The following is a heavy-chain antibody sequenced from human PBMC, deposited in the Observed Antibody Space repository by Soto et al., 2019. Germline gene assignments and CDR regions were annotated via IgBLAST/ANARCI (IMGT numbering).Heavy chain of an antibody. CDR1: GYTFTTYG. Sequence: ASVKVSCKASGYTFTTYGITWVRQAPGQGLEWMGWISAYNGITYYAKKFQDRLTLATDTSTSTVYLELRSLIFDDTALYSCASPVTSPDIFDIWGQGTLVTVSS. V-gene: IGHV1-18*01. CDR3: ASPVTSPDIFDI. D-gene: IGHD3-9*01. CDR2: ISAYNGIT. J-gene: IGHJ3*02.